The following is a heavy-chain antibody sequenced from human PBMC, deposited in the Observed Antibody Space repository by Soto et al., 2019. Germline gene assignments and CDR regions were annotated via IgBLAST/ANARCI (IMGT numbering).Heavy chain of an antibody. CDR3: ARGGIAAAGTPSFYFDY. CDR1: GVSFSGYY. J-gene: IGHJ4*02. CDR2: INHSGST. Sequence: SETLSLTCAVYGVSFSGYYWSWIRQPPGKGLEWIGEINHSGSTNYNPSLKSRVTISVDTSKNQFSLKLSSVTAADTAVYYCARGGIAAAGTPSFYFDYWGQGTLVTVSS. V-gene: IGHV4-34*01. D-gene: IGHD6-13*01.